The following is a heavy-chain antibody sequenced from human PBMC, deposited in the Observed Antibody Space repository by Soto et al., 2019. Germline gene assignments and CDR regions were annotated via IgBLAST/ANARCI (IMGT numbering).Heavy chain of an antibody. Sequence: SETLSLTCTVSGGSISSYYWSWIRQPPGKGLEWIGYIYYSGRTNYNPSLKSRVTISVDTSKNQFSLKLSSVTAADTAVYYCAGFLIAARPYYYYYYMDVWGKGTTVTVSS. CDR2: IYYSGRT. D-gene: IGHD6-6*01. V-gene: IGHV4-59*08. CDR3: AGFLIAARPYYYYYYMDV. CDR1: GGSISSYY. J-gene: IGHJ6*03.